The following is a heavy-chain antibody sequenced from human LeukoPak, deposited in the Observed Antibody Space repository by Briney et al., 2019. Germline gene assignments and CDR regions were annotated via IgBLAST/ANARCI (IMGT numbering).Heavy chain of an antibody. CDR3: ARGGGSGSYYWY. J-gene: IGHJ4*02. D-gene: IGHD1-26*01. CDR2: IYYSGNT. V-gene: IGHV4-59*12. Sequence: SETLSLTCTVSGGSLSSDFWTWIRQPPGKRLQWIGYIYYSGNTNYNPSLKSRVTISVDTSKNQFSLKLSSVTAADTAVYYCARGGGSGSYYWYWGQGTLVTVSS. CDR1: GGSLSSDF.